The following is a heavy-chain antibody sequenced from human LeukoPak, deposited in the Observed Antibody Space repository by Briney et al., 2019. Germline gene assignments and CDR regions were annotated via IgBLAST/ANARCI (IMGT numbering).Heavy chain of an antibody. CDR1: GYTFTSLD. J-gene: IGHJ4*02. CDR3: ARGITQGFDH. CDR2: MNPNCGYT. Sequence: ASVKVSCKASGYTFTSLDINWVRQAPGQGVEWMGWMNPNCGYTGYAQKFQARVTMTRDTSINTAYMELSSLRSDDTAVYYCARGITQGFDHWGQGTLVTVSS. D-gene: IGHD1-20*01. V-gene: IGHV1-8*01.